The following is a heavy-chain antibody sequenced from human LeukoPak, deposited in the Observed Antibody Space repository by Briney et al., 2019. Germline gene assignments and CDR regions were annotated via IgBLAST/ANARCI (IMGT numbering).Heavy chain of an antibody. CDR3: ARSFVLLWFGEQIDAFDI. CDR1: GYTFTSYA. J-gene: IGHJ3*02. D-gene: IGHD3-10*01. CDR2: INTNTGNP. Sequence: ASVKVSCKASGYTFTSYAMNWVRQAPGQGLEWMGWINTNTGNPTYAQGFTGRFVFSLDASVSTAYLQISSLKAEDTAVYYCARSFVLLWFGEQIDAFDIWGQGTMVTVSS. V-gene: IGHV7-4-1*02.